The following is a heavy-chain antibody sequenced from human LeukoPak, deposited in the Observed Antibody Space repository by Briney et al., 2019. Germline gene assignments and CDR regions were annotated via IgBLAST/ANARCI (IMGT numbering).Heavy chain of an antibody. D-gene: IGHD2-8*01. Sequence: PGGSLRLSCAASGFTFTSYAMGWVRQAPRKGLEWVSAISVSGGSTNYAASVKGRFTISRDNSKNTLYLQMNSLRAEDTAIYYCAKGQDTVLSVSNWFDPWGQGTLVTVSS. J-gene: IGHJ5*02. CDR2: ISVSGGST. V-gene: IGHV3-23*01. CDR3: AKGQDTVLSVSNWFDP. CDR1: GFTFTSYA.